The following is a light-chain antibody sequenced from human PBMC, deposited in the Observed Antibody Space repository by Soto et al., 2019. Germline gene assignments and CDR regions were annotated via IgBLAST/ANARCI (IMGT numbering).Light chain of an antibody. CDR2: DAS. CDR3: QQYNSYWT. V-gene: IGKV1-5*01. CDR1: QSISSW. J-gene: IGKJ1*01. Sequence: DIQMTQSPSTLSASVGDRVTITCRASQSISSWLAWYQQKPGKAPKLLIYDASSLESGVPSRFSGSGSGTEFTLTISSLQPDDFATSYCQQYNSYWTFGHGTKVEIK.